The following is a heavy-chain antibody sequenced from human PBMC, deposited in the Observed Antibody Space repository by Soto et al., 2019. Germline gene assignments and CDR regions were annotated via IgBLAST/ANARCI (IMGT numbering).Heavy chain of an antibody. CDR3: ARGTPNIVVVPAAPMGGAFDI. CDR1: GYTFTGYY. J-gene: IGHJ3*02. Sequence: KKPSASVKVSCKASGYTFTGYYMHWVRQAPGQGLEWMGWINPNSGGTNYAQKFQGWVTMTRDTSISTAYMELSRLRSDDTAVYYCARGTPNIVVVPAAPMGGAFDIWGQGTMVTVSS. D-gene: IGHD2-2*01. CDR2: INPNSGGT. V-gene: IGHV1-2*04.